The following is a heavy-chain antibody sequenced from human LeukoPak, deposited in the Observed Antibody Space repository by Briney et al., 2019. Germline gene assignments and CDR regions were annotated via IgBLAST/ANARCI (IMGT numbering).Heavy chain of an antibody. CDR2: ISYDGSNK. V-gene: IGHV3-30*04. D-gene: IGHD3-10*01. J-gene: IGHJ6*02. Sequence: GGSLRLSCVASGFIFGDYAVHWVRQAPGKGLEWVAVISYDGSNKYYADSVKGRFTISRDNSKNTPYLQMNSLRAEDTAVYYCAKPYGSGSYSDGMDVWGQGTTVTVSS. CDR1: GFIFGDYA. CDR3: AKPYGSGSYSDGMDV.